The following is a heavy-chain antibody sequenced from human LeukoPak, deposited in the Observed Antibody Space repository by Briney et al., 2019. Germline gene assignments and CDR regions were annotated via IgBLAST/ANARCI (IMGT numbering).Heavy chain of an antibody. D-gene: IGHD3-22*01. V-gene: IGHV3-53*01. Sequence: PGGSLRLSCAASGFTVSSNYMSWVRQAPGKGLEWVSVIYSGGSTYYADSVKGRFTISRDNSKNTLYLQMNSLRAEDTAVYYCARDFGYYDRNNAFDIWGQGTMVTVSS. CDR3: ARDFGYYDRNNAFDI. CDR1: GFTVSSNY. CDR2: IYSGGST. J-gene: IGHJ3*02.